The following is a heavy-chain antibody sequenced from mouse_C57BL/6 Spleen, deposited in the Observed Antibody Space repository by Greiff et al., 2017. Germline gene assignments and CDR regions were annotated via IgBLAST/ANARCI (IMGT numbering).Heavy chain of an antibody. Sequence: DVKLQESGAELVRPGASVKLSCTASGFNIKDYYMHLVKQRPEQGLEWIGRIDPEDGDTEYAPKFQGKATMTADTSSNTAYLQLSSLTSEDTAVYYCTTVAFITAGVATDLDYWGQGTTLTVSS. CDR1: GFNIKDYY. V-gene: IGHV14-1*01. CDR2: IDPEDGDT. CDR3: TTVAFITAGVATDLDY. J-gene: IGHJ2*01. D-gene: IGHD1-1*01.